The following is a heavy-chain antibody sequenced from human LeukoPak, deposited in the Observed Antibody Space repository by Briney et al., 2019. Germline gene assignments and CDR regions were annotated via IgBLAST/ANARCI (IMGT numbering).Heavy chain of an antibody. CDR3: ARYRTTVTTKYFDY. CDR2: ISSSSSTI. J-gene: IGHJ4*02. D-gene: IGHD4-11*01. V-gene: IGHV3-48*01. CDR1: GFTFSSYS. Sequence: PGGSLRLSCAASGFTFSSYSMNWVRQAPGKGLEWVSYISSSSSTIYYADSVKGRFTISRDNAKNSLYLQMNSLRAEDTAVYYCARYRTTVTTKYFDYWGQGTLVTVSS.